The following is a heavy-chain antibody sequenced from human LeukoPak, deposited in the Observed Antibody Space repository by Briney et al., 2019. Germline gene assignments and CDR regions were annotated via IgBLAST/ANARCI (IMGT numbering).Heavy chain of an antibody. V-gene: IGHV4-59*08. D-gene: IGHD5-18*01. J-gene: IGHJ4*02. Sequence: SETLSLTCTVSGGSISSYYWSWIRQPPGKGLEWIGYIYYSGSTNYNPSLKSRVTISVDTSKNQFSLKLSSVTAADTAVYYCASRGYSYGLSYWGQGTLVTVSS. CDR3: ASRGYSYGLSY. CDR1: GGSISSYY. CDR2: IYYSGST.